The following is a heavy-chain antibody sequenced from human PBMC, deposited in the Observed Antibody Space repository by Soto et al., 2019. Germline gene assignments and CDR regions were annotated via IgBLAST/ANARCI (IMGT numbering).Heavy chain of an antibody. CDR2: IIPMLDIT. CDR3: TLGSWSAETFDI. Sequence: QVQLVQSGAEVKKPGSSVKVSCKASGGTFSTYTIIWVRQDPGQGLEWMGRIIPMLDITNNAQRFQGRVTITADKSTSTAYLELSSLRSEDTAVYYCTLGSWSAETFDIWGRGTMVTVSS. J-gene: IGHJ3*02. CDR1: GGTFSTYT. V-gene: IGHV1-69*02. D-gene: IGHD6-13*01.